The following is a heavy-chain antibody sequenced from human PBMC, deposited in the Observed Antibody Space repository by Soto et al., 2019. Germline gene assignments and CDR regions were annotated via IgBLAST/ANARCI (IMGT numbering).Heavy chain of an antibody. CDR2: ISGSGDNP. D-gene: IGHD1-26*01. Sequence: GAMRLSCAASGFTFSTFSMNWVRQAPGKGLEWVSAISGSGDNPYYADSVKGRFTISRDNSKNTLYLQMNSLRAEDTAVYYCAKATSESYYYYYYGMDVWGQGTSVTVSS. CDR3: AKATSESYYYYYYGMDV. J-gene: IGHJ6*02. V-gene: IGHV3-23*01. CDR1: GFTFSTFS.